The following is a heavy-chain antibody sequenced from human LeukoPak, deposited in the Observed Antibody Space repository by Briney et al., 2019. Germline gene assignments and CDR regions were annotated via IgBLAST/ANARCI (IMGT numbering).Heavy chain of an antibody. V-gene: IGHV1-69*05. CDR2: IIPIFGTA. D-gene: IGHD4-17*01. J-gene: IGHJ4*02. Sequence: SVKVSCKASGGTFSSYAISWVRQAPGQGLEWMGGIIPIFGTANYAQKFQGRVTITTDESTSTAYMELSSLRSEDTAVYYCARGKGLDTVTTAFDYWGQRTLVTVSS. CDR1: GGTFSSYA. CDR3: ARGKGLDTVTTAFDY.